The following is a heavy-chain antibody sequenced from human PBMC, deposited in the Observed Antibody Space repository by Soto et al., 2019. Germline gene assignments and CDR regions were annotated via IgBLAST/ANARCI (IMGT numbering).Heavy chain of an antibody. CDR1: GFTFSNAW. CDR3: STLIYCSGGTCYDY. J-gene: IGHJ4*02. V-gene: IGHV3-15*01. CDR2: IKSKTDGGTA. D-gene: IGHD2-15*01. Sequence: GGSLRLSCAVSGFTFSNAWMTWVRQAPGKGLEWVGRIKSKTDGGTADYAASVKGRFTISRDDSKNTLYLQMNSLKTDDTAVYFCSTLIYCSGGTCYDYWGQGTLVTVSS.